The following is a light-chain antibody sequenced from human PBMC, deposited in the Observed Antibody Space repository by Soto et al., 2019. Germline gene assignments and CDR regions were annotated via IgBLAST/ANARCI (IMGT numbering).Light chain of an antibody. CDR1: QSVTSSY. CDR2: GVS. V-gene: IGKV3-20*01. Sequence: EIVLTQSPGTVSLSPGERATLSCRASQSVTSSYLAWYQQKPGQAPRLLIYGVSSRATGIPDRFSGSGAGTAFTLPISSLEPEDFAVYYCQQYGSSPWTFGQGTKVDIK. CDR3: QQYGSSPWT. J-gene: IGKJ1*01.